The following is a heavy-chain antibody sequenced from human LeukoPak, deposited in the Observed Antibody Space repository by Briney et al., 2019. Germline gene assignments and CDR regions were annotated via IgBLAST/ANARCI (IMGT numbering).Heavy chain of an antibody. D-gene: IGHD4-17*01. J-gene: IGHJ6*02. CDR3: AKLQSDGLRTYYGMDV. CDR1: GFTFSSYG. CDR2: STGSGGTT. Sequence: PGGSLRLSCAASGFTFSSYGMHWVRQAPGRGLEWVSASTGSGGTTYYADSVMGRFTISRDNSKNTLYLQMNSLRAEDTAVYYCAKLQSDGLRTYYGMDVWGQGTTVTVSS. V-gene: IGHV3-23*01.